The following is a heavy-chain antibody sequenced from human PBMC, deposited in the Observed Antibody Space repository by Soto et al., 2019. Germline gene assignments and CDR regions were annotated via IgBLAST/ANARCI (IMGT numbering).Heavy chain of an antibody. CDR3: VKDDGGYPATAPH. D-gene: IGHD3-22*01. J-gene: IGHJ4*02. CDR2: ISGSGDST. Sequence: EVQLLESGGGLVQPGGSLRLSCAASGITFSNYPMSWVRQAPGKGLDWVSGISGSGDSTYYADSAKGRFTISKDISKNSLSLQLDNLGVEDTAVYFCVKDDGGYPATAPHWGQGTLVTVSS. CDR1: GITFSNYP. V-gene: IGHV3-23*01.